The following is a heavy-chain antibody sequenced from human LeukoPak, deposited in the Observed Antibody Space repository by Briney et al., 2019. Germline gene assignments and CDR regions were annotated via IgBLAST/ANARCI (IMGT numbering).Heavy chain of an antibody. V-gene: IGHV3-23*01. CDR2: ISSVDDAT. D-gene: IGHD3-22*01. CDR3: AGDSSGYYHAFDI. Sequence: PGGSLRLSCAASGFTFSYYAMSWVRQAPGKGLEWVSVISSVDDATYYADSVEGRFTISRDNSRNTVYLQINSLRAEDTAVYYCAGDSSGYYHAFDIWGQGAMVTVSS. J-gene: IGHJ3*02. CDR1: GFTFSYYA.